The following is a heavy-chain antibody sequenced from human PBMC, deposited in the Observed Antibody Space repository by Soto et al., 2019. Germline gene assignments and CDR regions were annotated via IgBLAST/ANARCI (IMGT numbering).Heavy chain of an antibody. Sequence: EVQLLESGGGLVQPGGSLRLSCAASGFTFSSYAMTWVRQAPGKGLEWVSAISGSGNTSYYADSGKGRFTISRDSSKKMLYLQMNSLRPEDTAVYYCAKDRGRTWYEDYWGQGTLVTVSS. CDR1: GFTFSSYA. J-gene: IGHJ4*02. D-gene: IGHD6-13*01. CDR2: ISGSGNTS. CDR3: AKDRGRTWYEDY. V-gene: IGHV3-23*01.